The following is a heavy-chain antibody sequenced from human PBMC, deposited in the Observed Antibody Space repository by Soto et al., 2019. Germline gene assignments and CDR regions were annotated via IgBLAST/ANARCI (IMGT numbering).Heavy chain of an antibody. V-gene: IGHV3-23*01. CDR2: ISGSGDYT. CDR1: GFTFSSYA. D-gene: IGHD2-15*01. CDR3: AKDSRSHPQGWFDP. Sequence: EVQLLESGGGLVQPGESLRLSCAASGFTFSSYAMTWVRQAPGKGLEWVSSISGSGDYTYFADSVKGRFTISRDNSKDTRYLQMRSLRVEDTAIYYCAKDSRSHPQGWFDPWGQGTLVTVSS. J-gene: IGHJ5*02.